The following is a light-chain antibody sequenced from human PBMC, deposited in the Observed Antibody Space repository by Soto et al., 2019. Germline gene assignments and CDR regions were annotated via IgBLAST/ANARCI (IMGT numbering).Light chain of an antibody. J-gene: IGLJ1*01. CDR1: SSDIGGYNY. CDR3: SSCSVGSRL. Sequence: QSVLTHPASMSGSPGQSVTISCPGTSSDIGGYNYVSWYQHHPGKAPKLIIYDVSSRPSGVSHRFSGSKSGNTASLTISGLQAEDEADYYCSSCSVGSRLFGTGTKLPV. V-gene: IGLV2-14*01. CDR2: DVS.